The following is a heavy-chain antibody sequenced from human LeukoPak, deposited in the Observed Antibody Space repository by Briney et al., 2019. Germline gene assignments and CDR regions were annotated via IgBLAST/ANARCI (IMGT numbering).Heavy chain of an antibody. J-gene: IGHJ3*02. CDR2: IKQDGSEK. Sequence: GGSLRLSCAASGFTFSSYWMSWVRQAPGKGLEWVANIKQDGSEKYYVDSVKGRFTISRDSAKNSLHLQMNSLRAEDTAVYYCARRFRDWGNAFDIWGQGTMVTVSS. D-gene: IGHD3/OR15-3a*01. CDR1: GFTFSSYW. V-gene: IGHV3-7*01. CDR3: ARRFRDWGNAFDI.